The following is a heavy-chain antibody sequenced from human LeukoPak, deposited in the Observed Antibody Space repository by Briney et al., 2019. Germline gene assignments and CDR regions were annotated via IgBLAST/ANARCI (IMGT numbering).Heavy chain of an antibody. V-gene: IGHV4-31*03. D-gene: IGHD5-12*01. CDR2: IYYSGNA. Sequence: SETLSLTCTVSGGSITSGGHYWSWIRQHPGKGLEWIGYIYYSGNAYYNPSLKSRFTISVDTSKNQFSLKVSSVTAADTAVYYCARSAESGYADFDHWGQGTLVTVSS. J-gene: IGHJ4*02. CDR1: GGSITSGGHY. CDR3: ARSAESGYADFDH.